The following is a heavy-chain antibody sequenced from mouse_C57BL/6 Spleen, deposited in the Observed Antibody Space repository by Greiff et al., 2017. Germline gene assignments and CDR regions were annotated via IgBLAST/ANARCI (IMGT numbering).Heavy chain of an antibody. V-gene: IGHV1-61*01. CDR3: ARSGLGRGAY. D-gene: IGHD4-1*01. CDR2: IYPSDSET. Sequence: QVQLQQPGAELVRPGSSVKLSCKASGYTFTSYWMDWVKQRPGQGLEWIGNIYPSDSETHYNQKFKDKATLTVDKSSSTAYMQLSSLTSEDSAVYYCARSGLGRGAYWGQRTLVTVSA. CDR1: GYTFTSYW. J-gene: IGHJ3*01.